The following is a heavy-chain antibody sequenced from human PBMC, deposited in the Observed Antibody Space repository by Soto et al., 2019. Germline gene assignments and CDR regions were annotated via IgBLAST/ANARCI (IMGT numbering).Heavy chain of an antibody. V-gene: IGHV3-15*07. J-gene: IGHJ6*02. CDR3: TTGSRSASEVLRYFDWLLPYYYGMDV. D-gene: IGHD3-9*01. Sequence: GGSLRLSCAASGFTFSNAWMNWVRQAPGKGLEWVGRIKSKTDGGTTDYAAPVKGRFTISRDDSKNTLYLQMNSLKTEDTAVYYCTTGSRSASEVLRYFDWLLPYYYGMDVWGQGTTVTVSS. CDR1: GFTFSNAW. CDR2: IKSKTDGGTT.